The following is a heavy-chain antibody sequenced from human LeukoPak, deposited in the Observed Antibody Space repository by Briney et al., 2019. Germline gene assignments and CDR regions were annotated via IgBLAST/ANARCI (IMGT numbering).Heavy chain of an antibody. V-gene: IGHV3-7*04. CDR2: IKQGGSEK. CDR1: GLTFSSYS. Sequence: GGSLRLSCAASGLTFSSYSMNWVRQAPGKGLEWVANIKQGGSEKYYADSVKGRFTISRDNAKNSLFLQMNSLTAEDTAVYYCARAGSLGYGMNVWGQGTTVTVSS. D-gene: IGHD3-16*01. CDR3: ARAGSLGYGMNV. J-gene: IGHJ6*02.